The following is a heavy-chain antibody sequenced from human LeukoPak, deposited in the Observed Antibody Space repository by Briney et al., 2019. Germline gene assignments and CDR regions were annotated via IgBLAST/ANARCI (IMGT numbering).Heavy chain of an antibody. D-gene: IGHD3-3*01. CDR3: ARGRFLDAFDI. CDR1: GGSISSYY. J-gene: IGHJ3*02. V-gene: IGHV4-59*01. CDR2: IYYSGST. Sequence: PSETLSLTCTVSGGSISSYYWSWIRQPPGKGLEWIGYIYYSGSTNYNPSLKSRVTISLDTSKNQFSPKLSSVTAADTAVYYCARGRFLDAFDIWGQGTMVTVSS.